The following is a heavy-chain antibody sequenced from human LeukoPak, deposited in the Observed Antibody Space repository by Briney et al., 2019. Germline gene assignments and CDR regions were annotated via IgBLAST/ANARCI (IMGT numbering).Heavy chain of an antibody. V-gene: IGHV1-18*01. CDR2: ISAYNDNT. CDR3: AEQQLGHNWFDP. J-gene: IGHJ5*02. CDR1: GYTFTSYG. Sequence: GSVKVSCKASGYTFTSYGISWVRQAPGQGLEWMGWISAYNDNTNYAQKFQGRVTITADESTSTAYMELSSLRSEDTAVYYCAEQQLGHNWFDPWGQGTLVTVSS. D-gene: IGHD6-13*01.